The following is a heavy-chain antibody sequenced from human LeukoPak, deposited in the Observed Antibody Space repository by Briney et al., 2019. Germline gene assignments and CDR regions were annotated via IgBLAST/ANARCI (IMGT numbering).Heavy chain of an antibody. V-gene: IGHV1-18*01. D-gene: IGHD3-3*01. J-gene: IGHJ6*02. CDR2: ISAYNGNT. CDR1: GYTFTSYG. CDR3: ARRLLRFLEWDGMDV. Sequence: GSVKVSCKASGYTFTSYGISWVRQAPGQGLEWMGWISAYNGNTNYAQKLQGRVTMTTDTSTSTAYMELRSLRSDDTAVYYCARRLLRFLEWDGMDVWGQGTTVTVSS.